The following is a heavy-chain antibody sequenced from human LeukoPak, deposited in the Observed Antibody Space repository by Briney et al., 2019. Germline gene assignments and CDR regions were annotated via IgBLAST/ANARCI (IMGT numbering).Heavy chain of an antibody. Sequence: GASVKVSCKASGYTFTSYDIIWVRQATGQGLEWMGWMNPNSGNTGYAQKFQGRVTMTRNTSISTAYMELSSLRSEDTAVYYCARVNSSGWYLLSGYYFDYWGQGTLVTVSS. CDR1: GYTFTSYD. J-gene: IGHJ4*02. D-gene: IGHD6-19*01. CDR3: ARVNSSGWYLLSGYYFDY. V-gene: IGHV1-8*01. CDR2: MNPNSGNT.